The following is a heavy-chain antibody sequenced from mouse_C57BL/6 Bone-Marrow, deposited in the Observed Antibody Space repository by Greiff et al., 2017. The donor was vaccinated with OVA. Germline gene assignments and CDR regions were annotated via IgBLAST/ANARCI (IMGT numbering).Heavy chain of an antibody. CDR1: GYAFTNYL. J-gene: IGHJ2*01. V-gene: IGHV1-54*01. Sequence: QVQLKQSGAELVRPGTSVKVSCKASGYAFTNYLIEWVKQRPGQGLEWIGVINPGSGGTNYNEKFKGKATLTADKSSSTAYMQLSSLTSEDSAVYFCAREDGYYVYYWGQGTTLTVSS. D-gene: IGHD2-3*01. CDR3: AREDGYYVYY. CDR2: INPGSGGT.